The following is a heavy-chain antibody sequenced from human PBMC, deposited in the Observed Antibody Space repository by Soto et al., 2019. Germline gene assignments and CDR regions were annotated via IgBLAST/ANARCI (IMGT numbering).Heavy chain of an antibody. V-gene: IGHV1-46*03. CDR1: GYTFTSYY. J-gene: IGHJ5*02. Sequence: QVQLVQSGAEVKKPGASVKVSCKASGYTFTSYYMNWVRQAPGQGLEWLGIINPSGGYTTYAQRFLGSVTMTTDTSTSKAHMERGSLTSADTAVYYCAGGGGIVVVTAPYDPWGQGTLVTVSS. CDR2: INPSGGYT. D-gene: IGHD2-21*02. CDR3: AGGGGIVVVTAPYDP.